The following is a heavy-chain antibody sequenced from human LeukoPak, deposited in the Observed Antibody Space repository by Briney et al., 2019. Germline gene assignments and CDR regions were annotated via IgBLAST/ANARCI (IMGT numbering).Heavy chain of an antibody. CDR1: GSTFNSYS. CDR3: AKVQSDIVGAMFFSFDV. V-gene: IGHV3-21*06. Sequence: AGGSLRLSCGGSGSTFNSYSMNWVRQAPGKGLEWVASIIGSGSEMFYADSLKGRFTISRDNSKNSLYLQMNSLRVEDTAVYYCAKVQSDIVGAMFFSFDVWGQGTMVSVSS. CDR2: IIGSGSEM. D-gene: IGHD1-26*01. J-gene: IGHJ3*01.